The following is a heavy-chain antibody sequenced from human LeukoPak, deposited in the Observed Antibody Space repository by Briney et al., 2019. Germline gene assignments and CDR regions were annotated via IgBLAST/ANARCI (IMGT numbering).Heavy chain of an antibody. J-gene: IGHJ1*01. D-gene: IGHD3-3*01. Sequence: TSETLSLTCSVSGGSIRSWNYYWGWIRQPPGKGLEWIGSIYYSGSTYYNPSLKSRVTISVDTSKNQFSLKLSSVTAADTAVYYCARDRYDFWSGYYRGPFQHWGQGTLVTVSS. CDR1: GGSIRSWNYY. CDR2: IYYSGST. V-gene: IGHV4-39*07. CDR3: ARDRYDFWSGYYRGPFQH.